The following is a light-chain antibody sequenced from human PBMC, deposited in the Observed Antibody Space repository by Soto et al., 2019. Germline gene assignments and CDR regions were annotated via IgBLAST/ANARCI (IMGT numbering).Light chain of an antibody. CDR1: QTVRSNS. Sequence: EILLPQSPGTLSLSPGERSTLSCRASQTVRSNSLAWYQQRPGQAPRLLMYDASSRPPGIPDRYSGSGSGTDFTLTISRLEPEDFAVYYCQHSATFGPGTKVDI. J-gene: IGKJ3*01. V-gene: IGKV3-20*01. CDR2: DAS. CDR3: QHSAT.